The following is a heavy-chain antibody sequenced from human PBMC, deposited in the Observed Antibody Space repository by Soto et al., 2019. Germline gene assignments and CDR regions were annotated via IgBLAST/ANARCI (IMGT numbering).Heavy chain of an antibody. D-gene: IGHD2-8*01. V-gene: IGHV4-31*03. CDR3: ARRALPQCINGVCYKDGFWDY. CDR2: IYYSGTT. CDR1: GGSVSSGGYY. Sequence: SETLSLTCTVSGGSVSSGGYYWSWIRQHPGTGLEWIGYIYYSGTTYFNPSLKSRASISLDTSKNEFSLKLTSVTAADTAVYYCARRALPQCINGVCYKDGFWDYWGQGALVTV. J-gene: IGHJ4*02.